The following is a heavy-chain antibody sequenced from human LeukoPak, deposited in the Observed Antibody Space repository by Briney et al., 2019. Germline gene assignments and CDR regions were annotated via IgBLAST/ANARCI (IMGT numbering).Heavy chain of an antibody. J-gene: IGHJ4*02. D-gene: IGHD6-13*01. CDR3: ASTLYGIASH. CDR1: GYSFTSNW. CDR2: IFPADSDT. Sequence: GESLKISCKGSGYSFTSNWIGWVRQMPGKGLERMGVIFPADSDTRYSPSFQGQVTISADKSISTAYLQWSSLKASDTAMYYCASTLYGIASHWGQGTLVTVSS. V-gene: IGHV5-51*01.